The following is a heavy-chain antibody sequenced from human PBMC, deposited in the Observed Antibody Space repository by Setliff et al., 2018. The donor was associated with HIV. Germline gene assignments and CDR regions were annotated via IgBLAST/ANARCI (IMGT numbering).Heavy chain of an antibody. Sequence: SETLSLTCTVSGDSISSDFYWGWIRQPPGKGLEWIASIYHSGNTYYMPSLQSRVTISVDMSQNQFSLKLNSVTAADTAVYYCARGEACGGGCHYAFELWGRGTMVTVSS. J-gene: IGHJ3*01. CDR1: GDSISSDFY. V-gene: IGHV4-38-2*02. D-gene: IGHD2-21*02. CDR2: IYHSGNT. CDR3: ARGEACGGGCHYAFEL.